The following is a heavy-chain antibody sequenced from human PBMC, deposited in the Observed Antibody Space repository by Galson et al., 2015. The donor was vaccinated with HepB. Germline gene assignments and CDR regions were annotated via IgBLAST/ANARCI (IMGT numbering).Heavy chain of an antibody. CDR2: IYYSGSA. CDR3: ARGLHGAFDI. CDR1: GGSISNSY. V-gene: IGHV4-59*01. J-gene: IGHJ3*02. D-gene: IGHD2-15*01. Sequence: LSLTCTVSGGSISNSYWSWIRQPPGKGLEWIGYIYYSGSAHYNPSLKSRVTITRDTSASTAYMELSSLRSEDTAVYYCARGLHGAFDIWGQGTMVTVSS.